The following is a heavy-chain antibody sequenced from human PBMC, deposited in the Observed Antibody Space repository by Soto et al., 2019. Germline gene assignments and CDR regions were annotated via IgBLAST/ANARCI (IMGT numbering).Heavy chain of an antibody. CDR2: ISCNSKTI. CDR1: GFAFDDYV. V-gene: IGHV3-9*01. D-gene: IGHD1-1*01. J-gene: IGHJ6*02. CDR3: ARLTGYYGVDV. Sequence: ALRLSGAASGFAFDDYVMYWVRQGPGKGLEWVSGISCNSKTIDYADSVKGRFTISRDNAKNSLFLQMNSLRAEDAALYYCARLTGYYGVDVWGQGTTVTVSS.